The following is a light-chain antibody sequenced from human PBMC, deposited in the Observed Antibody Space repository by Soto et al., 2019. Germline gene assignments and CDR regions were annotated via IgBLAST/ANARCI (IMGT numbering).Light chain of an antibody. CDR2: GAS. CDR1: QGIGNA. Sequence: IHTTQSPSFLSASYGVRVTISCRASQGIGNALGWYQQKPGKPPKVLIYGASNLQSGVPPRFSGSGSETEFTLTISRLQPDDFATYFCHSRAFGQGTRLEIK. CDR3: HSRA. J-gene: IGKJ5*01. V-gene: IGKV1-6*02.